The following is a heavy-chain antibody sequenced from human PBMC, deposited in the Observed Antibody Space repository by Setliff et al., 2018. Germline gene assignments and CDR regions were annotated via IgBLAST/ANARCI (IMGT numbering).Heavy chain of an antibody. J-gene: IGHJ6*03. V-gene: IGHV1-69*05. Sequence: SVKVSCKASGATFSSYGISWVRQAPRQGLEWVGGTIPMFGTTEYAQKFQGRLTITTDESTNSAFMQLSSLRSDDTAVYYCVREGVDRRSSTDYRYYMDVWGKGTTVTVSS. CDR1: GATFSSYG. CDR2: TIPMFGTT. CDR3: VREGVDRRSSTDYRYYMDV. D-gene: IGHD6-6*01.